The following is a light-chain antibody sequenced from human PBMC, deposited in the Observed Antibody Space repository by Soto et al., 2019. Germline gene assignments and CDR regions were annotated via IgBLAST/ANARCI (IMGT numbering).Light chain of an antibody. CDR1: QSVLYSSNNKNF. CDR2: WAS. V-gene: IGKV4-1*01. J-gene: IGKJ4*01. CDR3: QQHYYTPLT. Sequence: DIVMTQSPDSLAVSLGERATINCKSSQSVLYSSNNKNFLAWYQQKPGQPPKLLIYWASTRESGVPDRFSGSGSGTDFTLTINSQQAEDVAVYYCQQHYYTPLTFGGGTKVEI.